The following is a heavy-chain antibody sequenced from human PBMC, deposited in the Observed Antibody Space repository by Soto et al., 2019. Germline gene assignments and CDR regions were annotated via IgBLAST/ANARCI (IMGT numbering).Heavy chain of an antibody. CDR2: ISYDGSNK. Sequence: PGGSLRLSCAASGFTFSSYAMHWARQAPGKGLEWVAVISYDGSNKYYADSVKGRFTISRDNSKNTLYLQMNSLRAEDTAVYYCARGYSYTQPVFDYWGLGTLVTVSS. D-gene: IGHD5-18*01. CDR1: GFTFSSYA. V-gene: IGHV3-30-3*01. J-gene: IGHJ4*02. CDR3: ARGYSYTQPVFDY.